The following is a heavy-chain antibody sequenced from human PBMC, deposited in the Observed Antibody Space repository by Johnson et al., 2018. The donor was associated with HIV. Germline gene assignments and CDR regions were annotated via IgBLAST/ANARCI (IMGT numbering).Heavy chain of an antibody. CDR2: ISYSASSM. V-gene: IGHV3-11*04. CDR1: GFTFSDYY. D-gene: IGHD6-19*01. J-gene: IGHJ3*02. CDR3: ARLERLGGLSRVLDM. Sequence: QVQLVESGGGLVKPGGSLRLSCAASGFTFSDYYMSWIRQAPGKGLEWVSYISYSASSMFYADSLQGRFTNSRDNAKNSLYLQMNYLRVEDTAVYYCARLERLGGLSRVLDMWGQGTMVTVSS.